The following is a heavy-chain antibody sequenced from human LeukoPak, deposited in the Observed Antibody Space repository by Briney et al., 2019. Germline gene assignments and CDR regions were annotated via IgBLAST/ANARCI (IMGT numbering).Heavy chain of an antibody. V-gene: IGHV3-7*01. J-gene: IGHJ4*02. Sequence: GGPLRLSCAASGFIFSSYWMTWVRQAPGKGLEWVADIKQDGSEKYYVDSVKGRFTISRDNAKKSLYLQMNYLRAEDTAVYYCARAQGNFGSGSYYNPGDYWGQGTLVTVSS. CDR1: GFIFSSYW. D-gene: IGHD3-10*01. CDR3: ARAQGNFGSGSYYNPGDY. CDR2: IKQDGSEK.